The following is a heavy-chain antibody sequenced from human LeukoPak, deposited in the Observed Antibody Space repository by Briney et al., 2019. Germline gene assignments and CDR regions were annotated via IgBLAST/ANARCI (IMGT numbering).Heavy chain of an antibody. D-gene: IGHD2-15*01. CDR3: ARDYRGYRAPYYFDY. CDR2: IKQDGSEK. V-gene: IGHV3-7*01. J-gene: IGHJ4*02. CDR1: GFTFSSYW. Sequence: GGSLRLSCAASGFTFSSYWMSWVRQAPGKGLEWVANIKQDGSEKYYVDSVKGRFTISRDNAKNSLYLQMNSLRAEDTAVYYCARDYRGYRAPYYFDYWGQGTQVTVSS.